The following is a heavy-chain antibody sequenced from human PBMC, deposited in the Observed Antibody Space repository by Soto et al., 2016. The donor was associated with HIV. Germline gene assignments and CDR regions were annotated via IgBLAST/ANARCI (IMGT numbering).Heavy chain of an antibody. CDR3: ARGGMIPMVQGVIGKTY. D-gene: IGHD3-10*01. J-gene: IGHJ4*02. Sequence: QVQLQESGPGLVKPSQTLSLTRTVSGDSISSGSYYWSWIRQPAGKGLEWIGRIYTSGSTNYNPSLKSRVTISLDTSKNQFSLKLSSVTAADTAVYYCARGGMIPMVQGVIGKTYWGQGTLVTVSS. CDR2: IYTSGST. CDR1: GDSISSGSYY. V-gene: IGHV4-61*02.